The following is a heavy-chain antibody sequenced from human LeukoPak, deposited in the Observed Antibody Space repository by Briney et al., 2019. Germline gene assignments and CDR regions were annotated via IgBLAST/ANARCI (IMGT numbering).Heavy chain of an antibody. V-gene: IGHV4-34*01. D-gene: IGHD4-11*01. CDR2: INHSGST. CDR3: ARGIHYMWAY. CDR1: GGSFSGYY. Sequence: SETLSLTCAVYGGSFSGYYWSWIRQPPGKGLEWIGEINHSGSTNYNPSLKSRVTISVDTSKNQFSLKLSSVTAADTAVYYCARGIHYMWAYWGQGTLVTVSS. J-gene: IGHJ4*02.